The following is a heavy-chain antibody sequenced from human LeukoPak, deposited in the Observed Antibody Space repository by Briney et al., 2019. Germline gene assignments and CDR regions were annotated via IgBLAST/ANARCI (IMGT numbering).Heavy chain of an antibody. CDR1: GFSFSTYD. J-gene: IGHJ2*01. Sequence: GGSLRLSCVASGFSFSTYDMYWVRQAAGRGLEWVSALGTNGDSYYLGSVKGRFTISRDDGKNSLYLQMNSLGVEDTAVYYCAKAVAGYWYFDLWGRGTLVTVSS. CDR3: AKAVAGYWYFDL. D-gene: IGHD6-19*01. CDR2: LGTNGDS. V-gene: IGHV3-13*01.